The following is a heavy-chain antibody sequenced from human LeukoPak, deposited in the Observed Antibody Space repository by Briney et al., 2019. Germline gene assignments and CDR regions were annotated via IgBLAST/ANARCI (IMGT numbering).Heavy chain of an antibody. Sequence: PSETLSLTCAVYGGSFSGYYRSWIRQPPGKGLEWIGEINHSGSTNYNPSLKSRVTISVDTSKNQFSLKLSSVTAADTAVYYCARGRPAQSPKRYCSGGSCPRGYFDYWGQGTLVTVSS. J-gene: IGHJ4*02. CDR2: INHSGST. CDR3: ARGRPAQSPKRYCSGGSCPRGYFDY. V-gene: IGHV4-34*01. CDR1: GGSFSGYY. D-gene: IGHD2-15*01.